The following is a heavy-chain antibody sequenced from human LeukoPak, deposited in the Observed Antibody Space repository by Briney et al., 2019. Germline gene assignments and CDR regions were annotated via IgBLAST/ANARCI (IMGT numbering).Heavy chain of an antibody. CDR1: GFTFSSYG. Sequence: GSLRLSCAASGFTFSSYGMHWVRQAPGKGLEWVAFIRYDGSNEYYADSVKGRFTISRDNSKNILYLQMNSLRAEDTAVYYCAKDSLSRYCYDSSAFDYWGQGTLVTVSS. D-gene: IGHD3-22*01. CDR3: AKDSLSRYCYDSSAFDY. J-gene: IGHJ4*02. CDR2: IRYDGSNE. V-gene: IGHV3-30*02.